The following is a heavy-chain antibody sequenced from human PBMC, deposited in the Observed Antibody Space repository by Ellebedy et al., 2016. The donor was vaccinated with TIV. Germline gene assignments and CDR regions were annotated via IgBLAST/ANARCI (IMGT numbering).Heavy chain of an antibody. CDR2: INPNSGGT. CDR1: GYTFTGYY. CDR3: ARDSSCSSTSCYAKDYYYGMDV. J-gene: IGHJ6*02. Sequence: ASVKVSCKASGYTFTGYYMHWVRQAPGQGLEWMGWINPNSGGTNYAPKFQCRVTMTRDTSISTAYMELSSLRSEDTAVYYCARDSSCSSTSCYAKDYYYGMDVWGQGTTVTVSS. D-gene: IGHD2-2*01. V-gene: IGHV1-2*02.